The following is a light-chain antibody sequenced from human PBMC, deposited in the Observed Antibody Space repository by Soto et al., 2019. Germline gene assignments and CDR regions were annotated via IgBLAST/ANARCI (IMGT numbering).Light chain of an antibody. Sequence: QSALTQPASVSGSPGQSITISCTGTRSDVGGYNLVSWYQQHPGRAPKLMIYEDNKRPSGVPNRFSASKSGNTASLTISGLQAEDEADYHCCSYAGSTSHVVFGGGTKLTVL. CDR2: EDN. CDR3: CSYAGSTSHVV. J-gene: IGLJ2*01. V-gene: IGLV2-23*01. CDR1: RSDVGGYNL.